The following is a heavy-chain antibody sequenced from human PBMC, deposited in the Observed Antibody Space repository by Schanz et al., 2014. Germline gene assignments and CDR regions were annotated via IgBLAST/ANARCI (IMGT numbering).Heavy chain of an antibody. CDR2: ISGSGGST. J-gene: IGHJ4*02. D-gene: IGHD3-22*01. Sequence: EVQLLDSGGGLVQPGGSLRLSCAASGFTFSTYAMSWVRQAPGKGLEWVSAISGSGGSTYYADSVKGRFTISRDNSKNALYLQMNSLRAEDTAVYYCAKDPSHGDYDYYFHYWGQGTLVTDSS. V-gene: IGHV3-23*01. CDR1: GFTFSTYA. CDR3: AKDPSHGDYDYYFHY.